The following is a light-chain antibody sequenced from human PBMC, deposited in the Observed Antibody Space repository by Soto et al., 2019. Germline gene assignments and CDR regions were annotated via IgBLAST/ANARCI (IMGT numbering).Light chain of an antibody. CDR3: QQYHSYPWT. Sequence: DIQMTQSPSTLSASVGDRVTITCRASQIISSWLAWYQQKPGKAPKLLIYDASSLQGGVPSSFSGSGSGTEVTLTISSLQADDFATYYCQQYHSYPWTFGQGTKVEIK. CDR1: QIISSW. CDR2: DAS. V-gene: IGKV1-5*01. J-gene: IGKJ1*01.